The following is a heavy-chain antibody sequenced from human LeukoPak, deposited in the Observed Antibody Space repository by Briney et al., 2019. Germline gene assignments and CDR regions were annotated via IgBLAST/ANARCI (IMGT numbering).Heavy chain of an antibody. V-gene: IGHV4-30-2*01. CDR2: IYHSGST. CDR3: ASQLSPGIGYFDY. J-gene: IGHJ4*02. D-gene: IGHD2/OR15-2a*01. Sequence: SETLSLTCAVSGGSISSGGYSWSWIRQPPGKGLEWIGYIYHSGSTYYNPSLKSRVTISVDRSKNQFSLKLSSVTAAVTAVYYCASQLSPGIGYFDYWGQGTLVTVSS. CDR1: GGSISSGGYS.